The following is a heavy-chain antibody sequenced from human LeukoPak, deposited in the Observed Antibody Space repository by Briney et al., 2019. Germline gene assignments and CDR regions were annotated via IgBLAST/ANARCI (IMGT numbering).Heavy chain of an antibody. J-gene: IGHJ5*02. Sequence: ASVKVSCKASGYTFTSYGISWVRQAPGQGLEWMGWISAYNGNTNYAQKLQGRVTMTTDTSTSTAYMELRSLRSDDTAVYYCAREWSSSWEGYWFDPWGQGTLATVSS. CDR2: ISAYNGNT. V-gene: IGHV1-18*01. CDR3: AREWSSSWEGYWFDP. CDR1: GYTFTSYG. D-gene: IGHD6-13*01.